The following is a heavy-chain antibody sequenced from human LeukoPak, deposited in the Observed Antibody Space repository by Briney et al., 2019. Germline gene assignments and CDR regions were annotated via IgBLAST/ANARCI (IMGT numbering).Heavy chain of an antibody. CDR3: ASSAYYYDSSGYLDY. CDR2: INPNSGST. J-gene: IGHJ4*02. D-gene: IGHD3-22*01. V-gene: IGHV1-2*02. Sequence: GASVKVSCKASGYTFTGYYMHWVRQAPGQGLEWMGWINPNSGSTNYAQKFQGRVTMTRDTSISTAYMELSRLRSDDTAVYYCASSAYYYDSSGYLDYWGQGTLVTVSS. CDR1: GYTFTGYY.